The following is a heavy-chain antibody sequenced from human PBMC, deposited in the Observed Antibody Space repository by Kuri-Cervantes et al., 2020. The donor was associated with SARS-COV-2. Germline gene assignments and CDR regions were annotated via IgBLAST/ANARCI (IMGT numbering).Heavy chain of an antibody. J-gene: IGHJ6*02. CDR2: IYPGDSDT. D-gene: IGHD2-15*01. CDR1: GYSFTSYW. CDR3: ARSAAPPALYYGMDV. V-gene: IGHV5-51*01. Sequence: GESLKISCQGSGYSFTSYWIGWVRQMPGKGLEWMGIIYPGDSDTRYSPSFQGQVTISADKSISTAYLQWSSLKASNTAMYYCARSAAPPALYYGMDVWCQGTTVTVSS.